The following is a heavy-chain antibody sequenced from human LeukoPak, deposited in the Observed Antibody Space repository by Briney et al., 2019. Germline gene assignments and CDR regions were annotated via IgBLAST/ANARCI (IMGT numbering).Heavy chain of an antibody. Sequence: GGSLRLSCAASGFIFSTYAMSWFRQAPGKGLEWVGFIRSKAYGGTTEYAASVKGRFTISRDDSKSIAYLQMNSLKTEDTAVYYCTRYISSTFDYWGQGTLVTVSS. CDR1: GFIFSTYA. J-gene: IGHJ4*02. D-gene: IGHD1-14*01. CDR3: TRYISSTFDY. CDR2: IRSKAYGGTT. V-gene: IGHV3-49*03.